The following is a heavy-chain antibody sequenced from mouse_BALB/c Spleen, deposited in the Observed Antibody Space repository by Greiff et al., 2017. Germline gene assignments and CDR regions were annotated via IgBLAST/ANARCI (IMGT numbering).Heavy chain of an antibody. J-gene: IGHJ2*01. Sequence: EVKLVESGGGLVKPGGSLKLSCAASGFTFSSYAMSWVRQTPEKRLEWVATISSGGSYTYYPDSVKGRFTISRDNAKNTLYLQMSSLRSEDTAMYYCARHGDYYGSSDYWGQGTTLTVSS. CDR2: ISSGGSYT. D-gene: IGHD1-1*01. CDR3: ARHGDYYGSSDY. CDR1: GFTFSSYA. V-gene: IGHV5-9-3*01.